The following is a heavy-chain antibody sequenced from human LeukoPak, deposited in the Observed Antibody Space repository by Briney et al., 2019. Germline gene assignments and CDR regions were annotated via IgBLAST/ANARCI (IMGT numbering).Heavy chain of an antibody. CDR3: ARGRSVVGATGDY. CDR1: GGSFSGYY. Sequence: SETLSLTCAVYGGSFSGYYWSWIRQPPGKGLEWIGEINHSGSTNYNPSLKSRVTISVDTSKNQFSLKPSSVTAADTAVYYCARGRSVVGATGDYWGQGTLVTVSS. D-gene: IGHD1-26*01. V-gene: IGHV4-34*01. CDR2: INHSGST. J-gene: IGHJ4*02.